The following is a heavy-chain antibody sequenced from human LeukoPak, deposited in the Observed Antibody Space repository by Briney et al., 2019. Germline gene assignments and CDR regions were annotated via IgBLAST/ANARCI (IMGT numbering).Heavy chain of an antibody. D-gene: IGHD3-10*01. V-gene: IGHV3-23*01. CDR2: ITSSGDRM. CDR3: AKGALYGSGSYYTAFDI. Sequence: PGGSLRLSCAASGFTFGSYAMTWVRQAPEQGPEWVSTITSSGDRMFYADSVKGRFTISRDNSKNTLYLQVNSLRAGDTALYYCAKGALYGSGSYYTAFDIWGQGTMVTVSS. J-gene: IGHJ3*02. CDR1: GFTFGSYA.